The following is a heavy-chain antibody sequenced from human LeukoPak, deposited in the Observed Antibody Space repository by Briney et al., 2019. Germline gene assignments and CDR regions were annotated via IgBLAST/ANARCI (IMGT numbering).Heavy chain of an antibody. Sequence: GGSLRLSRAASGFTFSSYWMHWVRQAPGKGLVWVSRINSDGSSTSYADSVKGRFTISRDNAKNTLYLQMNSLRAEDTAVYYCARLTYYYDSSGYYLDYWGQGTLVTVSS. CDR3: ARLTYYYDSSGYYLDY. CDR2: INSDGSST. CDR1: GFTFSSYW. V-gene: IGHV3-74*01. J-gene: IGHJ4*02. D-gene: IGHD3-22*01.